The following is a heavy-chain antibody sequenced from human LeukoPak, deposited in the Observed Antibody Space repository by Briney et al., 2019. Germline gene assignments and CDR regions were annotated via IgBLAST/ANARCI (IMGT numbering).Heavy chain of an antibody. D-gene: IGHD4-11*01. CDR2: INPNSGGT. CDR1: GYTFTGYY. Sequence: ASVKVSCKASGYTFTGYYMHWVRQAPGQGLEWMGWINPNSGGTNYAQKFQGRVTMTRDTSISTAYMELSRLRSDDTAVYYCAREHYSNYYYYMDVWGKGTTVTVSS. CDR3: AREHYSNYYYYMDV. V-gene: IGHV1-2*02. J-gene: IGHJ6*03.